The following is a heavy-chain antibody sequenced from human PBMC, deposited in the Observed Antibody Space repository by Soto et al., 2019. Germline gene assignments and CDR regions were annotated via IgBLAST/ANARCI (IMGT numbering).Heavy chain of an antibody. D-gene: IGHD6-25*01. CDR3: VRHDKAAAVSTGFDP. V-gene: IGHV4-39*01. CDR1: GGSISSKSDY. J-gene: IGHJ5*02. CDR2: FYFGGNT. Sequence: SETLSLTCTVSGGSISSKSDYWGWIRQPPGKGLEWIASFYFGGNTYSNPSLKSRVTLSMGSSQNQFSLNLTSVTAADTAVYFCVRHDKAAAVSTGFDPCGQGILVTVS.